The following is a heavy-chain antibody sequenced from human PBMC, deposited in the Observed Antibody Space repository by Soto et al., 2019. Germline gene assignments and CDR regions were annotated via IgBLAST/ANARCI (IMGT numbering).Heavy chain of an antibody. V-gene: IGHV3-23*01. Sequence: EVQLLESGGRLLQPGGSLRLSCAASGFTFSSYAMSWVRQAPGKGLEWVSGISGSGGSTYYADSVKGRFTISRDNSKNTLYLQMNSLRAEDTAVYYCAKDVFGYFDWLRPLSDYYGMDVWGQGTTVTVS. D-gene: IGHD3-9*01. J-gene: IGHJ6*02. CDR3: AKDVFGYFDWLRPLSDYYGMDV. CDR1: GFTFSSYA. CDR2: ISGSGGST.